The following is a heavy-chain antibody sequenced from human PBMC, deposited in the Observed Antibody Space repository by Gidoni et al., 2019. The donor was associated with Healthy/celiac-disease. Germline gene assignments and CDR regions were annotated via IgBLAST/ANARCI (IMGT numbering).Heavy chain of an antibody. J-gene: IGHJ4*02. CDR1: GFTFSSYA. Sequence: EVQLLESGGGLVQPGGSLRLSCAASGFTFSSYAMSWVRQAPGEGLVLVSAISGSGGSTYYADSVKGRFTISRDNSKNTLYLQMNSLRAEDTAVYYCANCGPMFVEEDYWGQGTLVTVSS. V-gene: IGHV3-23*01. CDR3: ANCGPMFVEEDY. D-gene: IGHD3-10*02. CDR2: ISGSGGST.